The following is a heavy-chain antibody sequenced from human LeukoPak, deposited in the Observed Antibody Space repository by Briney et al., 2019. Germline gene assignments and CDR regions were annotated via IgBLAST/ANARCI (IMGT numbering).Heavy chain of an antibody. D-gene: IGHD6-13*01. V-gene: IGHV3-23*01. CDR1: GFTFSSYA. CDR2: ISGSGGST. Sequence: PGGSLRLSCAASGFTFSSYAMSWVRQAPGKGLEWVSVISGSGGSTYYADSVKGRFTISRDNSKNTLYLQMNSLRAEDTAVYYCAKLNGDLNSNWYNGYFDSWGQGTRVTVSS. J-gene: IGHJ4*02. CDR3: AKLNGDLNSNWYNGYFDS.